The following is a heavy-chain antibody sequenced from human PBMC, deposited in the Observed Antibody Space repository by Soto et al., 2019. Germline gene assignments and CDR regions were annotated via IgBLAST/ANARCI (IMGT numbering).Heavy chain of an antibody. CDR1: GGSISSSSYY. D-gene: IGHD4-17*01. CDR2: IYYSGST. V-gene: IGHV4-39*01. CDR3: ARQNDYGDYPYFDY. J-gene: IGHJ4*02. Sequence: SETLSLTCTVSGGSISSSSYYWGWIRQPPGKGLEWIGSIYYSGSTYYNPSLKSRVTISVDTSKNQFSLKLSSVTAADTAVYYCARQNDYGDYPYFDYWGQGTLVTVSS.